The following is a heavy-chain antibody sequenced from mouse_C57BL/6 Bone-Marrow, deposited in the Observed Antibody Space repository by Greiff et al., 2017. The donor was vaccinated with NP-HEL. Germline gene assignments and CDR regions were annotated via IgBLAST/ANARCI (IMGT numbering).Heavy chain of an antibody. CDR3: ARCYYGNYVFWHYAMDY. V-gene: IGHV1-78*01. CDR1: GYTFTDHT. J-gene: IGHJ4*01. CDR2: IYPRDGST. D-gene: IGHD2-1*01. Sequence: VQLQQSDAELVKPGASVKISCKVSGYTFTDHTIHWMKQRPEQGLEWIGYIYPRDGSTKYNEKFKGKATLTADKSSSTAYMQLNSLTSEDSAVYFCARCYYGNYVFWHYAMDYWGQGTSVTVSS.